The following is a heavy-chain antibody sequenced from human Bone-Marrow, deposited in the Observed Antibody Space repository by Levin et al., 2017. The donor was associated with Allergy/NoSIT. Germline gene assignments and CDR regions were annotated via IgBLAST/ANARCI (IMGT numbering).Heavy chain of an antibody. V-gene: IGHV3-23*01. CDR2: ISGSGGST. D-gene: IGHD2-2*01. Sequence: PGGSLRLSCAASGFTFSSYAMSWVRQAPGKGLEWVSAISGSGGSTYYADSVKGRFTISRDNSKNTLYLQMNSLRAEDTAVYYCAKDTQDRDIVVVPAAVNYYYYGMDVWGQGTTVTVSS. J-gene: IGHJ6*02. CDR1: GFTFSSYA. CDR3: AKDTQDRDIVVVPAAVNYYYYGMDV.